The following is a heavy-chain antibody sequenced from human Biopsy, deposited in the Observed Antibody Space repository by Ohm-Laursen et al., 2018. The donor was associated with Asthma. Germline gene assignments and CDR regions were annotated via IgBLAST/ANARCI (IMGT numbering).Heavy chain of an antibody. J-gene: IGHJ4*02. D-gene: IGHD3-22*01. Sequence: SQTLSLTCTVSYGSITRGGYYWTWIRQHPGKGLEWIGFIYYSGSTYYNTSLKSRVSISIDTSKNQFSLKLSSVTAADTAVYYCARAQDYYDSRGYYRSFDYWGQGTLVTVSS. CDR3: ARAQDYYDSRGYYRSFDY. V-gene: IGHV4-31*03. CDR2: IYYSGST. CDR1: YGSITRGGYY.